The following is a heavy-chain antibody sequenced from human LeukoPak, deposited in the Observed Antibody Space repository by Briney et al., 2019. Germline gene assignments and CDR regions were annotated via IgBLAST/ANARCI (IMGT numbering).Heavy chain of an antibody. CDR2: ISYDGSNK. CDR1: GFTFSSYA. CDR3: ARSYYYDSQIDY. Sequence: GGSLRLSCAASGFTFSSYAMHWVRQAPGKGLEWVAVISYDGSNKYYADSVKGRFTISRDNSKNTLYLQMNSLGAEDTAVYYCARSYYYDSQIDYWGQGTLVTVSS. V-gene: IGHV3-30-3*01. D-gene: IGHD3-22*01. J-gene: IGHJ4*02.